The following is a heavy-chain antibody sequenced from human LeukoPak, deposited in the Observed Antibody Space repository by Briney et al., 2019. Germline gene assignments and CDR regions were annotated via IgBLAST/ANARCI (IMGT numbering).Heavy chain of an antibody. CDR3: ARDREIVVAPGPFLDY. CDR1: GFTFSSYA. D-gene: IGHD3-22*01. CDR2: ISYDGSNK. Sequence: GGSLRLSCAASGFTFSSYAMHWVRQAPGKWLEWVAVISYDGSNKYYADSVKGRFTISRDNSKNTLYLQMNSLRAEDTAVYYCARDREIVVAPGPFLDYWGQGTLVTVSS. V-gene: IGHV3-30-3*01. J-gene: IGHJ4*02.